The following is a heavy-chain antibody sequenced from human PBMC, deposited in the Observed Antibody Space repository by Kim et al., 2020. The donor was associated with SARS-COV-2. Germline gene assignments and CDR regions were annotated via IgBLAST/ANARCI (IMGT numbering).Heavy chain of an antibody. CDR1: GGSISSGGYY. CDR3: ARVEVATIDY. Sequence: SETLSLTCTVSGGSISSGGYYWSWIRQHPGKGLEWIGYIYYSGSTYYNPSLKSRVTISVDTSKNQFSLKLSSVTAADTAVYYCARVEVATIDYWGQGTLVTVSS. D-gene: IGHD5-12*01. V-gene: IGHV4-31*03. J-gene: IGHJ4*02. CDR2: IYYSGST.